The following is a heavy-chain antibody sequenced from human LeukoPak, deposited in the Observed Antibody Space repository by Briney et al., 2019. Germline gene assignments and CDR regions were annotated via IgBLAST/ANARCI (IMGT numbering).Heavy chain of an antibody. V-gene: IGHV3-23*01. D-gene: IGHD4-23*01. Sequence: GGSLRLSCAASGFSFRNYAISWVRQAPGKGLEWVSSIIGSGGSTYSADSVKGRFTISRENSNNTLYLQMNSLRADDTAMYYCAKDSEATITPLSAFDIWGQGTMVTVSS. CDR3: AKDSEATITPLSAFDI. CDR1: GFSFRNYA. J-gene: IGHJ3*02. CDR2: IIGSGGST.